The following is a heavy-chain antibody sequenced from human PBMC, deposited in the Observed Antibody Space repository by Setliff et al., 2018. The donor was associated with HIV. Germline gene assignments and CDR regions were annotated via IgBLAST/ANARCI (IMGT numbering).Heavy chain of an antibody. CDR3: VRQADCGGDCVLGY. CDR2: IIPSGST. CDR1: GGSFSGYY. Sequence: KPSETLSLTCDVFGGSFSGYYWSWIRQPPGKGLEWIGEIIPSGSTNYNPSLKSRVTMPIDTSKSQFSLKLSSVTAADTAVYYCVRQADCGGDCVLGYWGQGTLVTVSS. D-gene: IGHD2-21*02. V-gene: IGHV4-34*12. J-gene: IGHJ4*02.